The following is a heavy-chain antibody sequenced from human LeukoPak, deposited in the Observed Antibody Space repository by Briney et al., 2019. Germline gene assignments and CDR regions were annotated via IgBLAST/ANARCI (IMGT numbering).Heavy chain of an antibody. V-gene: IGHV1-2*02. J-gene: IGHJ6*03. Sequence: ASVKVSCKASGYTFTGYYMHWVRQAPGQGLEWMGWINPNSGGTNYAQKFQGRVTMTRDTSISTAYMELSRLRSDDTAVDYCARAVVYSNYYYYMDVWGKGTTVTVSS. CDR1: GYTFTGYY. CDR2: INPNSGGT. D-gene: IGHD4-11*01. CDR3: ARAVVYSNYYYYMDV.